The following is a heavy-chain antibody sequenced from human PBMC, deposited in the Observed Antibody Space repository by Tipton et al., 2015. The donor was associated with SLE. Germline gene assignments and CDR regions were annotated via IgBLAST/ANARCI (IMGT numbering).Heavy chain of an antibody. CDR1: GFTLSTYW. V-gene: IGHV3-7*01. J-gene: IGHJ6*03. Sequence: SLRLSCTASGFTLSTYWMSWVRQAPGKGLEWVANIKEDGSEQYYVNSVRGRFSISRDNAKNSLDLQMNSLRDEDTAVYYCARPGVVGRWNYYNYMDVWGKGTTVTVSS. CDR3: ARPGVVGRWNYYNYMDV. CDR2: IKEDGSEQ. D-gene: IGHD3-3*01.